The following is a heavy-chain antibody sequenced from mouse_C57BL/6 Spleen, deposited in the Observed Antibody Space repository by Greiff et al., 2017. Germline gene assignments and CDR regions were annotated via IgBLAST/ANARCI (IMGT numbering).Heavy chain of an antibody. CDR1: GYTFTDYN. Sequence: EVKLVESGPELVKPGASVKIPCKASGYTFTDYNMDWVKQSHGKSLEWIGDINPNNGGTIYNQKFKGKATLTVDKSSSTAYMELRSLTSEDTAVYYCARENGSSYGFAYWGQGTLVTVSA. CDR2: INPNNGGT. CDR3: ARENGSSYGFAY. J-gene: IGHJ3*01. D-gene: IGHD1-1*01. V-gene: IGHV1-18*01.